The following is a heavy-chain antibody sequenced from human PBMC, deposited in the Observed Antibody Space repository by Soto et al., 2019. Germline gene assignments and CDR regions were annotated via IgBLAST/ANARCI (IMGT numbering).Heavy chain of an antibody. D-gene: IGHD3-22*01. V-gene: IGHV3-53*01. Sequence: GGSLRLSCAASGFTVSSNYMSWVRQAPGKGLEWVSVIYSGGSTYYADSVKGRFTISRDNSKNTLYLQMNSLRAEDTAVYYCARDYYDSSGYYGHLDYWGQGTLVTVSS. J-gene: IGHJ4*02. CDR2: IYSGGST. CDR3: ARDYYDSSGYYGHLDY. CDR1: GFTVSSNY.